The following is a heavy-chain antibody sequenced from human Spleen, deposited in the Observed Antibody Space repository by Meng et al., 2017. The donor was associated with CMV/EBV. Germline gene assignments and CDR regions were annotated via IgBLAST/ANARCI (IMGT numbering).Heavy chain of an antibody. Sequence: EASGYIFSGAAIHWVRQASGKGLEWVGRIRTQPNSYTAEYSASVKGRFAISRDDSKKTAYLQMNSLKTEDTAVYYCTRLWSSGGFDPWGQGTLVTVSS. CDR2: IRTQPNSYTA. CDR1: GYIFSGAA. D-gene: IGHD3-10*01. V-gene: IGHV3-73*01. J-gene: IGHJ5*02. CDR3: TRLWSSGGFDP.